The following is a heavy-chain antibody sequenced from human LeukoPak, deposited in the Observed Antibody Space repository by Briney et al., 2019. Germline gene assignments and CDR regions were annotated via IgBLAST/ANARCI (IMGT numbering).Heavy chain of an antibody. CDR3: ARGGAPYCTSTSCYEDWFDP. J-gene: IGHJ5*02. D-gene: IGHD2-2*01. CDR1: GFTFSNYW. CDR2: INQDGSEK. V-gene: IGHV3-7*05. Sequence: PGGSLRLSCAASGFTFSNYWMSWVHQAPGKGLEWVANINQDGSEKYYVDSVKGRFTISRDNAKNSLYPQMNSLRAEDTAVFYCARGGAPYCTSTSCYEDWFDPWGQGTLVTVSS.